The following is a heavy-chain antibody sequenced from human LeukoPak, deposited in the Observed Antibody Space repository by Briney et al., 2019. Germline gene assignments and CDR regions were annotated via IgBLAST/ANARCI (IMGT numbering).Heavy chain of an antibody. CDR1: GFTFSSYA. CDR3: ARDLYRIVVVPHYFDY. D-gene: IGHD3-22*01. V-gene: IGHV3-21*01. J-gene: IGHJ4*02. CDR2: ISRSSSHT. Sequence: GGSLRLSCAASGFTFSSYAMSWVRQAPGKGLEWVSCISRSSSHTYYADSVKGRFTISRDNAKNSLYLQMNSLRAEDTAVYYCARDLYRIVVVPHYFDYWGQGTLVTVSS.